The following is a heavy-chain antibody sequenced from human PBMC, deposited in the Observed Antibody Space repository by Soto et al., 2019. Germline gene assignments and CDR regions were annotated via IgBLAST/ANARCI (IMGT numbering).Heavy chain of an antibody. D-gene: IGHD3-3*01. Sequence: QVQLVQSGAEVKKPGASVKVSCKASGYTFTSYDINWVRQATGQGLEWMGWMNPNSGNTGYAQKFQGRVTMTRNTSISTAYMELSSLRAEDTAVYYCAMGGYDFWSATFDYWGQGTLVTVSS. CDR2: MNPNSGNT. V-gene: IGHV1-8*01. CDR1: GYTFTSYD. J-gene: IGHJ4*02. CDR3: AMGGYDFWSATFDY.